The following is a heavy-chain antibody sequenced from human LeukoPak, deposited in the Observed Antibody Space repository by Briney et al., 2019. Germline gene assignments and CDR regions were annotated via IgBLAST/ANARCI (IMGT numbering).Heavy chain of an antibody. J-gene: IGHJ4*02. V-gene: IGHV4-59*08. CDR1: GGSISSYY. CDR2: IYYSGST. D-gene: IGHD3-3*01. Sequence: SETLSLTCTVSGGSISSYYWSWIRQPPGKGLEWIGYIYYSGSTNYNPSLKSRVAISVDTSKNHFSLKMSSVTAADTAVYYCARHGGITIFGVVIREYYFDYWGQGTLVTVSS. CDR3: ARHGGITIFGVVIREYYFDY.